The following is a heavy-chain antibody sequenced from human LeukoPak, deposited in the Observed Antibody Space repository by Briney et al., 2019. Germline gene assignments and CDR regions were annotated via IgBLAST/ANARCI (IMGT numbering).Heavy chain of an antibody. J-gene: IGHJ4*02. CDR3: ASGLWFGSRDY. V-gene: IGHV3-23*01. CDR1: GFTFSSYA. Sequence: PGGSLRLSCAASGFTFSSYAMSWVRQAPGKGLEWVSAISGSGSTTYYPDSVKGRFTISRDNSKSTLYLQMNSLRAGDTAVYYCASGLWFGSRDYWGQGTLVTVSS. CDR2: ISGSGSTT. D-gene: IGHD3-10*01.